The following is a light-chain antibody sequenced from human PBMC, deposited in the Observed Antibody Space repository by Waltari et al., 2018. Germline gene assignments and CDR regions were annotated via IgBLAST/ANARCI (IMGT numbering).Light chain of an antibody. Sequence: QTVVTQEPSFSVSPGGTVTLTCGLTSGSVSTNYYPSWYQQTPGQAPRALIYNTFSRSSGVPVRFSGSILGNKAALTITGAQADDESDYYCVLYLGSDTWVFGGGTKLTVL. J-gene: IGLJ3*02. CDR2: NTF. CDR3: VLYLGSDTWV. CDR1: SGSVSTNYY. V-gene: IGLV8-61*01.